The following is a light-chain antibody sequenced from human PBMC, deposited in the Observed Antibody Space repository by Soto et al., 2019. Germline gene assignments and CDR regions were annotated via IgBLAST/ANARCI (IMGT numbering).Light chain of an antibody. CDR2: AAS. J-gene: IGKJ4*01. Sequence: DIQMTQSPSSLSAFVGDRITITCRASRSISTYLNWYQQKPGKAPRLLIYAASSLESGVPSRFSGSGSGTDFTLTISSLQLEDFASYYCQQSLSIPPTFGGGTKVDIK. CDR1: RSISTY. CDR3: QQSLSIPPT. V-gene: IGKV1-39*01.